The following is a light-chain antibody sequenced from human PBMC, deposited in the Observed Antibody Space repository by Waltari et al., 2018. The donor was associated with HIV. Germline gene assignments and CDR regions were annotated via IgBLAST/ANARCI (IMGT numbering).Light chain of an antibody. CDR3: QQYDSYPWS. J-gene: IGKJ1*01. CDR2: SAS. V-gene: IGKV1-5*03. Sequence: DIQMTQSPSSLFSSVGDKVTITCRANQSVASHFAWYQQKSGAAPKLLIHSASTLDIGVSWKFRGSGSGTEFTLTIDNLQPDDLATYFCQQYDSYPWSFGQGTRVGL. CDR1: QSVASH.